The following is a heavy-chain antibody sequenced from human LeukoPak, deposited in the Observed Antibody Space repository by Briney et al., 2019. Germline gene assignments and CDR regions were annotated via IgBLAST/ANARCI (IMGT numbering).Heavy chain of an antibody. V-gene: IGHV4-59*01. D-gene: IGHD6-6*01. J-gene: IGHJ4*02. CDR1: GGSISSYY. CDR3: ARVDPDSSSTLEVFDY. Sequence: SETLSLTCTVSGGSISSYYRSWIRQPPGKGLEWNGYISYSGSTNYNPSLKSRVTISVDTSKNQFSLKLSSVTAADTAVYYCARVDPDSSSTLEVFDYWGQGTLVTVSS. CDR2: ISYSGST.